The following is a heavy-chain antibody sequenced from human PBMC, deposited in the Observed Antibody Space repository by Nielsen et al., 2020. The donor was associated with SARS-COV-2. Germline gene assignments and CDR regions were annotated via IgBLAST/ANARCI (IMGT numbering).Heavy chain of an antibody. CDR2: ISSSSSTI. V-gene: IGHV3-48*01. CDR3: AKFLWFGELSDIYFDY. CDR1: GFTFSSYS. D-gene: IGHD3-10*01. J-gene: IGHJ4*02. Sequence: ESLNISCAASGFTFSSYSMNWVRQAPGKGLEWVSYISSSSSTIYYADSVKGRFTISRDNAKNTLYLQMNSLRAEDTALYYCAKFLWFGELSDIYFDYWGQGTLVTVSS.